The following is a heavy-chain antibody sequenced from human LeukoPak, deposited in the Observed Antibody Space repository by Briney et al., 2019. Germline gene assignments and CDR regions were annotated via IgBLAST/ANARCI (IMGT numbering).Heavy chain of an antibody. CDR3: ARANFYYDSSGLI. D-gene: IGHD3-22*01. Sequence: SETLSPTCTVSGGSISSFYWSWIRQPPGKGLEWIGYIYYSGSTNYNPSLKSRVTISVDTPKNQFSLKLSSVTAADTAVYYCARANFYYDSSGLIWGQGTMVTVSS. J-gene: IGHJ3*02. V-gene: IGHV4-59*01. CDR2: IYYSGST. CDR1: GGSISSFY.